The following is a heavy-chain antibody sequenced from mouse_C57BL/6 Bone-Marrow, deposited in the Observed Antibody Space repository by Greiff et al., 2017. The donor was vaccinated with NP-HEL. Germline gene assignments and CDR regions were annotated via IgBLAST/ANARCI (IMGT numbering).Heavy chain of an antibody. CDR3: ARPPSTMITRYAMDY. CDR1: GFTFSSYG. CDR2: ISSGGSYT. D-gene: IGHD2-4*01. J-gene: IGHJ4*01. Sequence: EVHLVESGGDLVKPGGSLKLSCAASGFTFSSYGMSWVRQTPDKRLEWVATISSGGSYTYYPDSVKGRFTISRDNAKNTLYLQMSSLKSEDTAMYYCARPPSTMITRYAMDYWGQGTSVTVSS. V-gene: IGHV5-6*01.